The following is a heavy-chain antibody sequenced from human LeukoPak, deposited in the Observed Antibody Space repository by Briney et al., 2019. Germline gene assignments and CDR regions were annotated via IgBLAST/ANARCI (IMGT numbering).Heavy chain of an antibody. D-gene: IGHD5-18*01. CDR2: ISYDGSNK. Sequence: PGGSLRLSCAASGFTFSSYAMHWVRQAPGKGLEWVAVISYDGSNKYYADSVKGRFTISRDNSKNTLYLQMNSLRAEDTAVYYCAKNPSDTAMGQDLYSYGMDVWGQGPTLPVPS. J-gene: IGHJ6*02. V-gene: IGHV3-30-3*02. CDR1: GFTFSSYA. CDR3: AKNPSDTAMGQDLYSYGMDV.